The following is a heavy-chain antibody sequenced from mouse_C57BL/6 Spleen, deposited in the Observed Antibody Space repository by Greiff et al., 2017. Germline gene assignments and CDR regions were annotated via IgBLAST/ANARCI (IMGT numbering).Heavy chain of an antibody. J-gene: IGHJ1*03. V-gene: IGHV1-53*01. D-gene: IGHD1-1*01. CDR3: ARSRGFYYYGSSYDGYFDV. CDR2: INPSNGGT. CDR1: GYTFTSYW. Sequence: QVQLQQPGTELVKPGASVKLSCKASGYTFTSYWMHWVKQRPGQGLEWIGNINPSNGGTNYNEKFKSKATLTVDKSSSTAYMQLSSLTSEDSAVYYCARSRGFYYYGSSYDGYFDVWGTGTTVTVSS.